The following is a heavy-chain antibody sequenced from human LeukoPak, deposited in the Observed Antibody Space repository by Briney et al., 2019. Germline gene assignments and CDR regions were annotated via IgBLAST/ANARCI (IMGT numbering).Heavy chain of an antibody. J-gene: IGHJ4*02. V-gene: IGHV1-2*06. CDR3: AREGDGYPWYFDY. CDR1: GYTFTGYY. CDR2: INPNSGGT. Sequence: ASVKVSCKASGYTFTGYYMHWVRQAPGQGLEWMGRINPNSGGTNYAQKFQGRVTMTRDTSISTAYMELSRLRSDDTAVYYCAREGDGYPWYFDYWGQGTLVTVSS. D-gene: IGHD5-24*01.